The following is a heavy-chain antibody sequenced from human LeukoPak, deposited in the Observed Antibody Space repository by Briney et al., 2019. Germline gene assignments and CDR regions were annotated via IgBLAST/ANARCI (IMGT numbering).Heavy chain of an antibody. J-gene: IGHJ4*02. V-gene: IGHV1-18*01. CDR3: ARGRDYYDSSGYYLVLHIFDY. CDR1: GYTFTSYG. D-gene: IGHD3-22*01. Sequence: ASVKVSCKASGYTFTSYGISWVRQAPGQGLEWMGWISAYNGNTNYAQKFQGRVTMTRNTSISTAYMELSSLRSEDTAVYYCARGRDYYDSSGYYLVLHIFDYWGQGTLVTVSS. CDR2: ISAYNGNT.